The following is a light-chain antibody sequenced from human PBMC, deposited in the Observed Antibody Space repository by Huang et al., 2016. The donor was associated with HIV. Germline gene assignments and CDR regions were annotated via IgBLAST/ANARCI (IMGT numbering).Light chain of an antibody. J-gene: IGKJ2*01. Sequence: DIQMTQSPSSLSASEGDSVIITCRASHGIGNSLAWYQQKSGTAPKLLLSSTSRLESGVPSRFSGSGSGTHFILTITSLQPEDFATYYCQQYHNSPPTFGQGTKL. CDR2: STS. V-gene: IGKV1-NL1*01. CDR3: QQYHNSPPT. CDR1: HGIGNS.